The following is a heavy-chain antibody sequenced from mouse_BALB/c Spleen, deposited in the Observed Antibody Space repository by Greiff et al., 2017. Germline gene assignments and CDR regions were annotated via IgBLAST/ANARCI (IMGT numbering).Heavy chain of an antibody. Sequence: VQLQQSGAELMKPGASVKISCKATGYTFSSYWIEWVKQRPGHGLEWIGEILPGSGSTNYNEKFKGKATFTADTSSNTAYMQLSSLTSEDSAVYYCGRCEGYDYDFAYWGQGTLVTVSA. CDR3: GRCEGYDYDFAY. CDR2: ILPGSGST. CDR1: GYTFSSYW. V-gene: IGHV1-9*01. J-gene: IGHJ3*01. D-gene: IGHD2-4*01.